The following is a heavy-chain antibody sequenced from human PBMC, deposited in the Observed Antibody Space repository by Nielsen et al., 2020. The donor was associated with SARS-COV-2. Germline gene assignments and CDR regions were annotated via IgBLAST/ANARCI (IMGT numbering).Heavy chain of an antibody. CDR2: ISGNRHTI. CDR3: VKDRRGWIRGSNWFDP. Sequence: GGSLRLSCAASGFRFDDYAMHWVRQVPGKGLEWVSGISGNRHTIVYADSVKGRFTISRDNAKNSLYLQMDSLRTEDTALYYCVKDRRGWIRGSNWFDPWGQGTLVTVSS. D-gene: IGHD5-18*01. CDR1: GFRFDDYA. J-gene: IGHJ5*02. V-gene: IGHV3-9*01.